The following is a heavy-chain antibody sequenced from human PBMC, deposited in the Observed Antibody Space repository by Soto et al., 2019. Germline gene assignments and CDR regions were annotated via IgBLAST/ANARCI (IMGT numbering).Heavy chain of an antibody. CDR2: ISSSSNTI. V-gene: IGHV3-48*02. D-gene: IGHD3-22*01. CDR3: ARITSGYYTRSFDY. CDR1: GFTFSTYT. J-gene: IGHJ4*02. Sequence: PGGSLRLSXAASGFTFSTYTMNWVRQAPGKGLEWVSYISSSSNTIYYADSVKGRFTISRDNAKNSLYLQMNSLRDEDTAVYYCARITSGYYTRSFDYWGQGTLVTVSS.